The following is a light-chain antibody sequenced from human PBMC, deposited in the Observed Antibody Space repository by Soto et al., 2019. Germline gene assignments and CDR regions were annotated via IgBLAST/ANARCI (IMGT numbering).Light chain of an antibody. CDR1: ESVSGSY. J-gene: IGKJ1*01. V-gene: IGKV3-20*01. Sequence: EIVLTQSPGTLSLSPGERATLSCRASESVSGSYLAWYQQKPGQAPRLLIYAASSRATGIPDRFSGSESETDFTLTISRLEPEDFAVYYCQQYGSSRTFGQGTKVEIK. CDR2: AAS. CDR3: QQYGSSRT.